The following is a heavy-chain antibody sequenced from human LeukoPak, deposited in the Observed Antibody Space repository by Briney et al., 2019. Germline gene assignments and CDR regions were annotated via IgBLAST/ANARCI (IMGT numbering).Heavy chain of an antibody. Sequence: PSETLSLTCAVYGGSFSGYYWSWIRQPPGKGLEWIGEINHSGSTNYNPPLKSRVIISVDTPKNQFSLKLSSVTAADTAVYYCARDHWRYYDSSGYWFNYFDYWGQGTLVTVSS. J-gene: IGHJ4*02. CDR2: INHSGST. CDR1: GGSFSGYY. V-gene: IGHV4-34*01. CDR3: ARDHWRYYDSSGYWFNYFDY. D-gene: IGHD3-22*01.